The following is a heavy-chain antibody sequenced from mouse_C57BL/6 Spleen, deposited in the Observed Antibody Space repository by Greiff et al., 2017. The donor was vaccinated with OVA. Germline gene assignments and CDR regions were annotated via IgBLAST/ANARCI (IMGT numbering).Heavy chain of an antibody. CDR2: INPNNGGT. Sequence: EVQLVESGPELVKPGASVKIPCKASVYTFTDYNMDWVKQSHGKSLEWIGDINPNNGGTIYNQKFKGKATLTVDKSSSTAYMELRSLTSEDTAVYYCASRGGYWYFDVWGTGTTVTVSS. J-gene: IGHJ1*03. CDR1: VYTFTDYN. V-gene: IGHV1-18*01. CDR3: ASRGGYWYFDV.